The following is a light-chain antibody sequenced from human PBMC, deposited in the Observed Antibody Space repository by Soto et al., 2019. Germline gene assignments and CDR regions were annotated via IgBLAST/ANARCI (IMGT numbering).Light chain of an antibody. CDR2: DAS. CDR3: QQYNSYPET. CDR1: QSISSW. Sequence: DIQMTQSPSTLSASVGDRVTITCRASQSISSWLAWYQQKPGKAPKLLIYDASNLESGVPSRFSGSGSGTEFTLTISSLQPDDFATYYCQQYNSYPETFGQGTKVDI. J-gene: IGKJ1*01. V-gene: IGKV1-5*01.